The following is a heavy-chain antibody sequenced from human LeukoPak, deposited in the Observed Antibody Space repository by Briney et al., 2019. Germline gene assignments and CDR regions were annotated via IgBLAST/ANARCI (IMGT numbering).Heavy chain of an antibody. CDR1: GGSISSGDYY. J-gene: IGHJ4*02. D-gene: IGHD3-22*01. CDR2: IYYSGST. V-gene: IGHV4-30-4*01. Sequence: PSQTLSLTCAVSGGSISSGDYYWSWIRQPPGKGLEWIGYIYYSGSTNYNPSLKSRVTISVDTSKNQFSLKLSSVTAADTAVYYCARLTQTYYYDSSGSDYFDYWGQGTLVTVSS. CDR3: ARLTQTYYYDSSGSDYFDY.